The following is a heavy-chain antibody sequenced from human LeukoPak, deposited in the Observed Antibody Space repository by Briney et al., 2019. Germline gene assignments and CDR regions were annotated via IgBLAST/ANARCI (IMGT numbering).Heavy chain of an antibody. V-gene: IGHV1-2*02. Sequence: GASVMVSCKASGYAFTSYYIQWVRQAPGQGLECMGWINPNSGDTHFARNFHDTVTMTRDTSITTVYMSLTRLTSADTAVYYCARGPLINSRGRHAHFDFWGQGTGVTVSS. J-gene: IGHJ4*02. CDR3: ARGPLINSRGRHAHFDF. CDR2: INPNSGDT. D-gene: IGHD3-22*01. CDR1: GYAFTSYY.